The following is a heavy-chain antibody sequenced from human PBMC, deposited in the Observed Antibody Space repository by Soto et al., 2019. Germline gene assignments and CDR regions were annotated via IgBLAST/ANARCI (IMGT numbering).Heavy chain of an antibody. CDR3: ARWASYDSSGYYKY. CDR2: ISAYNGNT. Sequence: QVQLVQSGAEVKKPGASVKVSCKASGYTFTSYGISWVRQAPGQGLELMGWISAYNGNTNYAQKLQGRVTMTTVTSTSTAYMELRSLRSDDTAVYYCARWASYDSSGYYKYWGQGTLVAVSS. CDR1: GYTFTSYG. J-gene: IGHJ4*02. D-gene: IGHD3-22*01. V-gene: IGHV1-18*01.